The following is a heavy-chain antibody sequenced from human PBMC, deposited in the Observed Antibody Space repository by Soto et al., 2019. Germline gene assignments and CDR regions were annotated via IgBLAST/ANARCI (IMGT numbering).Heavy chain of an antibody. D-gene: IGHD3-22*01. Sequence: TGGSLRLSCAASGFTFSNAWMSWVRQAPGKGLEWVGRIKSKTDGGTTDYAAPVKGRFTISRDDSKNTLYLQMNSLKTEDTAVYYCTTEWDYYDSSGQGVDAFDIWGQGTMVTVSS. J-gene: IGHJ3*02. CDR1: GFTFSNAW. CDR2: IKSKTDGGTT. CDR3: TTEWDYYDSSGQGVDAFDI. V-gene: IGHV3-15*01.